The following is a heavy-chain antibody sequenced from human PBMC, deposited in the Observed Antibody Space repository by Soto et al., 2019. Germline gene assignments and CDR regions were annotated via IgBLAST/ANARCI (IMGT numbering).Heavy chain of an antibody. CDR2: MNPNSGNT. CDR3: AREGMDV. CDR1: GYTFTSND. Sequence: QVQLVQSGAEVKKPGASVKVSCKASGYTFTSNDINWVRQATGQGLEWMGWMNPNSGNTAYAQGXQXRXXRTRNTSISTAYMELSSLRSEDTAVYYCAREGMDVWGQGTTVTVSS. J-gene: IGHJ6*02. V-gene: IGHV1-8*01.